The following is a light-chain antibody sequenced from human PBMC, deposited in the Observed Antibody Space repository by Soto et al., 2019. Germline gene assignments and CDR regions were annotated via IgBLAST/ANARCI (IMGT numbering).Light chain of an antibody. CDR1: QDISKY. CDR2: DAS. J-gene: IGKJ4*01. V-gene: IGKV1-33*01. Sequence: DIQMTQSPSSLSASVGDRVTITCQARQDISKYLSWYQQKPGKAPKLLIYDASNMETGVPSRFSGRGSGTDFTFTISSLQPEVIATYYCQQYDNLPLTFGGGTKVEIK. CDR3: QQYDNLPLT.